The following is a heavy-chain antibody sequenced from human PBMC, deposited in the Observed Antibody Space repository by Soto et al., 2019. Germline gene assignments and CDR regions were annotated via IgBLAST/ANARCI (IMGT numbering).Heavy chain of an antibody. CDR1: GGSFSGYY. V-gene: IGHV4-34*01. CDR3: ARGIRNYYDSSGPRAFDI. D-gene: IGHD3-22*01. CDR2: INHSGST. Sequence: SETLSLTCAVYGGSFSGYYWSWIRQPPGKGLEWIGEINHSGSTNYSPSLKSRVTISVDTSKNQFSLKLSSVTAADTAVYYCARGIRNYYDSSGPRAFDIWGQGTMVTVSS. J-gene: IGHJ3*02.